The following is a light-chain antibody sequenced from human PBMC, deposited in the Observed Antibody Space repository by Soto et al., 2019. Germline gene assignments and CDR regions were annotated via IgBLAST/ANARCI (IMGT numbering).Light chain of an antibody. J-gene: IGKJ1*01. CDR3: QEYNTWPWT. V-gene: IGKV3-15*01. CDR1: QSVNSN. Sequence: ETVMTQSPATLSVSPGERATLSCRASQSVNSNVAWYQQKLGQAPRVLIYGASTRATGIPARFSGSGSGTEFILTISSLQSEDFALYYCQEYNTWPWTFGQGTKVEIK. CDR2: GAS.